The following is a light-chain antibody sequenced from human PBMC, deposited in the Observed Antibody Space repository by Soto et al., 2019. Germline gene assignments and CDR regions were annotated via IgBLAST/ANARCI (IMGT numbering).Light chain of an antibody. CDR2: AAS. J-gene: IGKJ2*01. Sequence: DIQMTQSPSSLSASVRDSVTITCRASQNIKSYLNWYQQRPGEAPTLLIYAASNLQSGVPSRFSGSGSGTDFTLTITSLQPEDFATYYCHQSYITPDTFGQGTRLEI. CDR3: HQSYITPDT. CDR1: QNIKSY. V-gene: IGKV1-39*01.